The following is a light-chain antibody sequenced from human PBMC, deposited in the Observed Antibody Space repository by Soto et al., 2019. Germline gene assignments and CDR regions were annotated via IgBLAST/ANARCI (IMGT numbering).Light chain of an antibody. Sequence: DIKMTQSPSSLSASVGDRVTLTCQASEDVSDYVNWYQQKVGRAPRLLIYDASKLETGVPSRFSGSGSGTEFTFTIPDLQPEDFATYYCQLFKNVILTFGGGTRVDI. CDR2: DAS. V-gene: IGKV1-33*01. J-gene: IGKJ4*01. CDR1: EDVSDY. CDR3: QLFKNVILT.